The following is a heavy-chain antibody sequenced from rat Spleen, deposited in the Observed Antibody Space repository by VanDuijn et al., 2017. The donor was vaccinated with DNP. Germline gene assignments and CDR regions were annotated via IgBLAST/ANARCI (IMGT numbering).Heavy chain of an antibody. CDR1: GFSLASYN. J-gene: IGHJ2*01. CDR2: MWTGGST. CDR3: AVLGRYY. Sequence: QVRLKESGPGLVQPSQTLSLTCTVSGFSLASYNVHWLRQPPGKGLEWMGVMWTGGSTEYNSALKSRLSITRDTSNSQVFLKMNSLQTEDTAMYFCAVLGRYYWGHGVMVTVSS. V-gene: IGHV2-30*01.